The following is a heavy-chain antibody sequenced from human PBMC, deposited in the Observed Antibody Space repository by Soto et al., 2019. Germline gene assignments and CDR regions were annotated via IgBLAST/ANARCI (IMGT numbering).Heavy chain of an antibody. D-gene: IGHD6-13*01. CDR2: IDPGDSKT. Sequence: GESLKISCKGSGYNFDTYWINWVRRMPGKGLEWMGRIDPGDSKTKYSPSLEGHISISVDTSINTTYLQWSSLKPSDTAIYYCVRRIAAAGGYYYYAFDVWGQGTAVTVSS. CDR3: VRRIAAAGGYYYYAFDV. CDR1: GYNFDTYW. V-gene: IGHV5-10-1*01. J-gene: IGHJ6*02.